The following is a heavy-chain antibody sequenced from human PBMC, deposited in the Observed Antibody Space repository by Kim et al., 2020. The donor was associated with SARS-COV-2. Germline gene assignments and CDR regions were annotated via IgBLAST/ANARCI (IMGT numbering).Heavy chain of an antibody. J-gene: IGHJ4*02. V-gene: IGHV3-48*03. CDR2: ISSSGSTI. D-gene: IGHD6-13*01. CDR1: GFTFSSYE. CDR3: ARSLAGTKVAVDY. Sequence: GGSLRLSCAASGFTFSSYEMNWVRQAPGKGLEWVSYISSSGSTIYYADSVKGRFTISRDNAKNSLYLQMNSLRAEDTAVYYCARSLAGTKVAVDYWGQGTLVTVSS.